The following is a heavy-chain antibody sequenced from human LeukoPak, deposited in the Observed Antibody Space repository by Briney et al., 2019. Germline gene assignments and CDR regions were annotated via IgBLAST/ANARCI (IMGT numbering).Heavy chain of an antibody. CDR2: ISYDGDSE. CDR3: AKDASTYIFEGLTWFVS. V-gene: IGHV3-30*18. J-gene: IGHJ5*01. Sequence: GGSLRLSCATSGFIFGSYGMHWVRQAPGKGLEWLTFISYDGDSEDYADSVRDRFIVSRDNSDNTLYLEMNSLRPEDTAVYYCAKDASTYIFEGLTWFVSWGQGTLVTVSS. D-gene: IGHD2/OR15-2a*01. CDR1: GFIFGSYG.